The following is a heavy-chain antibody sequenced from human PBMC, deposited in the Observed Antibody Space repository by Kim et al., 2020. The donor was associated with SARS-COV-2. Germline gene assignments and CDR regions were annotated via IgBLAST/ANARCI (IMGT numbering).Heavy chain of an antibody. V-gene: IGHV1-18*01. CDR3: ARDPVGHYDDRAYPYYFD. D-gene: IGHD3-16*01. CDR2: INIKNGDT. CDR1: SDTFSTYG. J-gene: IGHJ4*01. Sequence: ASVKVSCKVSSDTFSTYGITWVRQAPGQGLEWMGWINIKNGDTQNAQNFQGRISMTTDTSTSTAYMELWSLTSDDAAVYYCARDPVGHYDDRAYPYYFD.